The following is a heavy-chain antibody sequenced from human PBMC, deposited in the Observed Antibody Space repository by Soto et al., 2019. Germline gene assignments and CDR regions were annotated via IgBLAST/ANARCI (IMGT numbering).Heavy chain of an antibody. CDR1: GYTFTRYP. J-gene: IGHJ4*02. CDR3: ARKDYYGSGIYYFDS. CDR2: LNPANGDT. Sequence: QVQLVQSGPEVMKPGASVKLSCEASGYTFTRYPIHWVRQAPGQGLEWMGSLNPANGDTGYSQNFQGRVTITRDTSASTAYMEMNSLRSEDTAVYYCARKDYYGSGIYYFDSWGQGTQVTVSS. V-gene: IGHV1-3*01. D-gene: IGHD3-10*01.